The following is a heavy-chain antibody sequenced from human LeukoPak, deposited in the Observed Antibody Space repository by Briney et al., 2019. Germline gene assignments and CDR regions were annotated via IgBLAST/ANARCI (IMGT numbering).Heavy chain of an antibody. J-gene: IGHJ4*02. CDR2: IYSGGST. CDR1: GFTVSSNY. Sequence: GGSLRLSCAASGFTVSSNYMSWVRQAPGKGLEWVSVIYSGGSTYYADSVKGRFTISRDNSKNTLYLQMNSLRAEDTAVYYCAKSRLAVAWSMDVDYWGQGTLVTVSS. D-gene: IGHD6-19*01. CDR3: AKSRLAVAWSMDVDY. V-gene: IGHV3-53*01.